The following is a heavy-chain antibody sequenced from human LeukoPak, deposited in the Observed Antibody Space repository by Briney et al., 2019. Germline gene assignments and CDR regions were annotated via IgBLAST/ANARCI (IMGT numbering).Heavy chain of an antibody. V-gene: IGHV1-69*04. CDR2: IIPILGIA. Sequence: SVKVSCKASGGTFSSYAISWVRQAPGQGLEWMGRIIPILGIANYAQKFQGRVTITADKSTSTAYMELSSLRSEGTAVYYCATTGRGGYNYKGYFDYWGQGTLVTVSS. J-gene: IGHJ4*02. CDR1: GGTFSSYA. CDR3: ATTGRGGYNYKGYFDY. D-gene: IGHD5-24*01.